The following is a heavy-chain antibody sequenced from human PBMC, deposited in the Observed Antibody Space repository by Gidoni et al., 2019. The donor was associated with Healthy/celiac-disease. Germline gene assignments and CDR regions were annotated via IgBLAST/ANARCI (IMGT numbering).Heavy chain of an antibody. Sequence: QVKLVQSGAEVKKPGASVKVSCKASGYTFTSYGISWVRQAPGQGLEWMGWISAYNGNTNYAQKLQGRVTMTTDTSTSTAYMELRSLRSDDTAVYYCARGHYYYDSSGYYPNFDYWGQGTLVTVSS. J-gene: IGHJ4*02. CDR2: ISAYNGNT. V-gene: IGHV1-18*01. CDR3: ARGHYYYDSSGYYPNFDY. D-gene: IGHD3-22*01. CDR1: GYTFTSYG.